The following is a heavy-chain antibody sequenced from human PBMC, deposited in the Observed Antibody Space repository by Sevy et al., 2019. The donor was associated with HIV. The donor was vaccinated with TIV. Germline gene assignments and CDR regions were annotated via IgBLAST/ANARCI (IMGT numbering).Heavy chain of an antibody. V-gene: IGHV1-18*01. CDR1: GYTFTSYG. CDR2: ISAYNGNT. Sequence: SVKVSCKASGYTFTSYGISWVRQAPGQGLEWMGWISAYNGNTNYAQKLQGRVTMTTDTSTSTAYMELRSLRSDDTAVYYCARAPGTARYYYYGMDVWGQGTTVTVSS. CDR3: ARAPGTARYYYYGMDV. D-gene: IGHD6-6*01. J-gene: IGHJ6*02.